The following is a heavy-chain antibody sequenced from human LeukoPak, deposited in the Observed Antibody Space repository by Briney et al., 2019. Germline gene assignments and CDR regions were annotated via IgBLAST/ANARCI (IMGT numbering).Heavy chain of an antibody. V-gene: IGHV3-74*01. CDR1: GFTFGSFW. J-gene: IGHJ6*02. CDR2: INSDGSSI. CDR3: ARGGGLDV. D-gene: IGHD3-16*01. Sequence: PGGSLRLSCEASGFTFGSFWMHWVRRAPGKGLDWVSRINSDGSSISYGDSVKGRFTISRDNAKNTLYLQMSNLRAEDTAVYFCARGGGLDVWGQGATVTVSS.